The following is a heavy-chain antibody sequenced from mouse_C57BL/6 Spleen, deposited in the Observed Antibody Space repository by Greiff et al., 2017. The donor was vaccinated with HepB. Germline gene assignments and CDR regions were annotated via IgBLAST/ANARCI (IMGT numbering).Heavy chain of an antibody. Sequence: EVMLVESGGGLVQPGGSMKLSCVASGFTFSNYWMNWVRQSSEKGLEWVAQIRLKSDNYATHYAESVKGRFTISRDDSKSSVYLQMNNLRAEDTGIYYCTEGYYGSSHWYFDVWGTGTTVTVSS. V-gene: IGHV6-3*01. CDR3: TEGYYGSSHWYFDV. D-gene: IGHD1-1*01. J-gene: IGHJ1*03. CDR1: GFTFSNYW. CDR2: IRLKSDNYAT.